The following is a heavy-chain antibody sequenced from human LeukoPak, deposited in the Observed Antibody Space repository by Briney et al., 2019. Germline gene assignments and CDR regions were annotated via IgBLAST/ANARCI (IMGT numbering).Heavy chain of an antibody. CDR2: ITSSSSSI. CDR3: ARVVVPNYYFDY. D-gene: IGHD3-22*01. V-gene: IGHV3-48*01. CDR1: GFTFGSNS. Sequence: PGGSLRLSCAASGFTFGSNSMNWVCQAPGKGLEWVSYITSSSSSIYYADSVKGRFTISRHNSKNTLYLQMNSLRTEDTAVYYCARVVVPNYYFDYRGQGTQVTVSP. J-gene: IGHJ4*02.